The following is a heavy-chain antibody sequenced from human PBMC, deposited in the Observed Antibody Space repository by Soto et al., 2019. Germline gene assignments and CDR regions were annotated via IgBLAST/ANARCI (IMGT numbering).Heavy chain of an antibody. CDR3: ARRDSSSSSLGTFDY. J-gene: IGHJ4*02. CDR2: VPYSGST. V-gene: IGHV4-59*11. Sequence: QVQLQESGPGLVKPSETLSLTCVVSGGSISSHYWSWIRQPPGSGLEWIGFVPYSGSTNYSPSLKSRVSMSLDTSKNQFSLNLSSVTAADTALYFCARRDSSSSSLGTFDYCGQGILVTGSS. D-gene: IGHD2-2*01. CDR1: GGSISSHY.